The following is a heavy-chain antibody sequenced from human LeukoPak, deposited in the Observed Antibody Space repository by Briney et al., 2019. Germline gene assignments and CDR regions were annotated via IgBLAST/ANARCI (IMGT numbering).Heavy chain of an antibody. V-gene: IGHV1-2*02. CDR1: GYTFTGYY. Sequence: VASVKVSCKASGYTFTGYYMHWVRQAPGQGLEWMGWINPHSGDTHYAQKFQGRVTMTRDTSICTAYMELSNLTSDDTAVYYCASLHWISDSTAYSGDYWGQGTLVTVSS. J-gene: IGHJ4*02. CDR3: ASLHWISDSTAYSGDY. D-gene: IGHD3-22*01. CDR2: INPHSGDT.